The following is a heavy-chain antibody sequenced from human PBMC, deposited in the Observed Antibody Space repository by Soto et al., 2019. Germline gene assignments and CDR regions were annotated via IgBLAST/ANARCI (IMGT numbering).Heavy chain of an antibody. J-gene: IGHJ3*02. D-gene: IGHD3-3*01. CDR1: GYPVTAYY. CDR2: INPATGAA. V-gene: IGHV1-2*02. Sequence: QLHLVQSGAVVKKPGAAVTVSCSASGYPVTAYYMHWVRQAPGRGLEWMGGINPATGAAKYTQTFRGRVTMTRDTSTSTVFMELSGLTSEDTAVFYWAGGGGVGVAGSAAFDMWGQGTVVTVSS. CDR3: AGGGGVGVAGSAAFDM.